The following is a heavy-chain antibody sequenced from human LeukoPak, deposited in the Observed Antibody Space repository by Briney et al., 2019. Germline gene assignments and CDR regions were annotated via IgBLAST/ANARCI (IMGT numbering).Heavy chain of an antibody. V-gene: IGHV3-48*03. Sequence: GGSLRLSCAASGFTFSSYEMNWVRQAPGKGLEWVSYISSSGSTIYYADSVKGRFTISRDNAKNSLYLQMNSLRAEDTAVYYCARALYYYDSSGYYRYYYMDVWGKGTTVTISS. D-gene: IGHD3-22*01. CDR3: ARALYYYDSSGYYRYYYMDV. J-gene: IGHJ6*03. CDR1: GFTFSSYE. CDR2: ISSSGSTI.